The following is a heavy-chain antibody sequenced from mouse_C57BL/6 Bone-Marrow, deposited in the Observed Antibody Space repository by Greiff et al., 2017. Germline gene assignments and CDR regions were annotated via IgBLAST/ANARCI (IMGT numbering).Heavy chain of an antibody. J-gene: IGHJ3*01. CDR2: INPYNGGT. CDR3: ARSGYSNPWFAY. CDR1: GYTFTDYY. Sequence: VQLKESGPVLVKPGASVKMSCKASGYTFTDYYMNWVKQSHGKSLEWIGVINPYNGGTSYNQKFKGKATLTVDKSSSTAYMELNSLTSEDSAVYDCARSGYSNPWFAYWGQGTLVTVSA. D-gene: IGHD2-5*01. V-gene: IGHV1-19*01.